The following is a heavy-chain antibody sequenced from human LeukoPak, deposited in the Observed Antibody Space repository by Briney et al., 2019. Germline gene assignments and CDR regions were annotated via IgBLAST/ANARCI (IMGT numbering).Heavy chain of an antibody. Sequence: SETLSLTCTVSGDSISYTSYYWGWIRQSPGKGLEWIGIIYYSGSTYYNPSLNSRVTISVDTSKNQFSLNLSSVTAADTAVYYCARVLPYSSGWGVDYWGQGTLVTVSS. D-gene: IGHD6-19*01. CDR2: IYYSGST. CDR3: ARVLPYSSGWGVDY. J-gene: IGHJ4*02. V-gene: IGHV4-39*07. CDR1: GDSISYTSYY.